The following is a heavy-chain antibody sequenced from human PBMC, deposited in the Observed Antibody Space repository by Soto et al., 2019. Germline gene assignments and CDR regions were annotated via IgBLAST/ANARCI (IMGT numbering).Heavy chain of an antibody. CDR1: GGSISGYD. Sequence: PSETLSLTCTVSGGSISGYDWSWIRQTPGKGLDWIGYIYDTGSTNYNPSLKSRLSFSVDTSKNQFSLKLSSVTAADTAVYYCARYYCSSVNCYYFDYWGQGTLVTVSS. D-gene: IGHD2-2*01. CDR2: IYDTGST. V-gene: IGHV4-59*01. CDR3: ARYYCSSVNCYYFDY. J-gene: IGHJ4*02.